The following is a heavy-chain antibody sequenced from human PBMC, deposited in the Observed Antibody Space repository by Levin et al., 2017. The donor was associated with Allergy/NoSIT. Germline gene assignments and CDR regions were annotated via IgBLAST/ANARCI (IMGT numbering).Heavy chain of an antibody. CDR3: AHRRANCGGDCFRSGLTEYFQH. CDR1: GFSLSTSGVG. Sequence: ASGPTLVKPTQTLTLTCTFSGFSLSTSGVGVGWIRQPPGKALEWLALIYWDGDERYSPSLKSRLTITKDTSKNQVVLTMTNMDPVDTATYYCAHRRANCGGDCFRSGLTEYFQHWGQGTLVTVSS. J-gene: IGHJ1*01. V-gene: IGHV2-5*02. D-gene: IGHD2-21*02. CDR2: IYWDGDE.